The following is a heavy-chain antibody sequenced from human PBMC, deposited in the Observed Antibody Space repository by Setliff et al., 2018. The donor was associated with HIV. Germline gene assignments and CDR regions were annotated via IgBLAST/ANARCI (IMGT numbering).Heavy chain of an antibody. CDR1: GGSISSSSYY. J-gene: IGHJ1*01. V-gene: IGHV4-39*01. CDR2: IYHSGST. CDR3: ARQGYYDQEYFQH. D-gene: IGHD3-22*01. Sequence: SETLSLTCTVSGGSISSSSYYWGWIRQPPGKGLEWIGSIYHSGSTYYNPSLKSRVTISVDTSKNQFSLKPSSVTAADTAVYYCARQGYYDQEYFQHWGQGTLVTVSS.